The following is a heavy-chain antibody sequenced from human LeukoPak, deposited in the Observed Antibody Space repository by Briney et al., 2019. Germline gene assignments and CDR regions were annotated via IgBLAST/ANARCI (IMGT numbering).Heavy chain of an antibody. CDR3: AKDGEYCGGDCYPEYYFDY. CDR2: ISDSANST. CDR1: GFTFSSYA. Sequence: GGSLRLSCAASGFTFSSYAMSWVRQAPGKGLEWVSGISDSANSTYYADSVKGRVTISRDNSKSTLFLQMNSLRAEDTAIYYCAKDGEYCGGDCYPEYYFDYWGQGTLVTVSS. D-gene: IGHD2-21*02. V-gene: IGHV3-23*01. J-gene: IGHJ4*02.